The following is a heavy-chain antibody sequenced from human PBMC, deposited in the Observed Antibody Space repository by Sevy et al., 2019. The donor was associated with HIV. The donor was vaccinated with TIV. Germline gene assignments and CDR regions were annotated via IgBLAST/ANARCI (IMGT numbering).Heavy chain of an antibody. CDR2: IYAGGST. CDR3: ATHASDYDSTGYLERDAFDI. V-gene: IGHV3-53*01. Sequence: GGSLRLSCAASGFTVSSNYMSWVRQAPGKGLEWVSVIYAGGSTYYADSVKGRFTISRDNSKNTLYLQMNSLRAEDTAVYYWATHASDYDSTGYLERDAFDIWGQGTMVTVSS. CDR1: GFTVSSNY. D-gene: IGHD3-22*01. J-gene: IGHJ3*02.